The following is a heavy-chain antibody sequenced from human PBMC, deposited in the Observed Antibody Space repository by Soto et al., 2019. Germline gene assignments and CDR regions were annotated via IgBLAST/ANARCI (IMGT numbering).Heavy chain of an antibody. CDR2: ISPYTGNT. V-gene: IGHV1-18*01. CDR3: VMVDNYVTPTPQDV. D-gene: IGHD3-16*01. CDR1: GYIFVNYG. Sequence: QVQLVQSGDEVKKPGASVKVSCKASGYIFVNYGIAWVRQAPGQGLEWMGWISPYTGNTHSATKVQGRLTMTTDTSTSTAYMELGSLTSDDTAVYYCVMVDNYVTPTPQDVWGQVTTVTVSS. J-gene: IGHJ6*02.